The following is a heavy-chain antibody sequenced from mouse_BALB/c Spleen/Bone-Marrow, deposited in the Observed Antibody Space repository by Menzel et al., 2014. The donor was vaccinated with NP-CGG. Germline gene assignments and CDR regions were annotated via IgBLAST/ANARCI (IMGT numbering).Heavy chain of an antibody. CDR2: IDPSDSYT. CDR3: ARWLLRYYAMDD. V-gene: IGHV1-69*02. CDR1: GYTFTSYW. Sequence: QVQLQQSGAELVKPGASVKLSCKASGYTFTSYWMHWVKQRPGQGFEWIGEIDPSDSYTNYNQKFKGKATLTVDKSSSTAYMQLSSLTSEDSAVYFCARWLLRYYAMDDWGQGTSVTVSS. J-gene: IGHJ4*01. D-gene: IGHD2-3*01.